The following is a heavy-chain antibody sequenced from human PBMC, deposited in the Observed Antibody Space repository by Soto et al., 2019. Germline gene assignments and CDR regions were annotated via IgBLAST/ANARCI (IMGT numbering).Heavy chain of an antibody. CDR3: ARKDITIFGVIITPVDY. D-gene: IGHD3-3*01. CDR1: GYTFTNFG. CDR2: ISAYNGNT. V-gene: IGHV1-18*01. J-gene: IGHJ4*02. Sequence: QVKLVQSGEEMRKPGASVKVSCNASGYTFTNFGISWVRQATGQGLEWMGWISAYNGNTNYAQKRRGRLIMTTDTSTSTADMELRSLRSDDTAVNYSARKDITIFGVIITPVDYWGKGTLVTVST.